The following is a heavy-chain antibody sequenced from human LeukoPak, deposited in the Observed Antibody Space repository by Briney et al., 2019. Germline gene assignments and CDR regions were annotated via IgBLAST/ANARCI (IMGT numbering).Heavy chain of an antibody. CDR1: GFTFSSYD. Sequence: GGSLRLSCAASGFTFSSYDMIWVRQAPGKGLEWVSSISSTGNFIYYADSPKGRFTVSRDNAKNSLYLQMNSLRAEDTAVYYCARDLWDHWGQGTLVTVSS. V-gene: IGHV3-21*01. J-gene: IGHJ4*02. CDR2: ISSTGNFI. CDR3: ARDLWDH.